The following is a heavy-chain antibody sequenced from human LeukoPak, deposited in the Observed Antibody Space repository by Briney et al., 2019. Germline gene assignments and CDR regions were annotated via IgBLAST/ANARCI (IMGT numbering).Heavy chain of an antibody. CDR3: AREGRALADLPTSDY. D-gene: IGHD6-25*01. CDR2: INHSGST. Sequence: SETLSLTCAVYGGSFSGYYWSWIRQPPGKGLEWIGEINHSGSTNYNPSLKSRLTISVDTYKNQFSLKLSSVTAADTAVYYCAREGRALADLPTSDYWGQGTLVTVSS. J-gene: IGHJ4*02. CDR1: GGSFSGYY. V-gene: IGHV4-34*01.